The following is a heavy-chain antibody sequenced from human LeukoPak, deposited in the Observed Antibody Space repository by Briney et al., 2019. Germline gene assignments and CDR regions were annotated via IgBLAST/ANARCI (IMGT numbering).Heavy chain of an antibody. CDR3: ARDYYGSGSYYTSNYYYGMDV. V-gene: IGHV3-7*01. D-gene: IGHD3-10*01. J-gene: IGHJ6*02. CDR1: GFIFRSYW. CDR2: IKTDGSEQ. Sequence: GGSLRLSCAASGFIFRSYWMSWVRQAPGKGLEWVANIKTDGSEQNSVDFVKGRVTISRDNANNSLYLQMNSVRTEDTAVYFCARDYYGSGSYYTSNYYYGMDVWGQGTTVTVSS.